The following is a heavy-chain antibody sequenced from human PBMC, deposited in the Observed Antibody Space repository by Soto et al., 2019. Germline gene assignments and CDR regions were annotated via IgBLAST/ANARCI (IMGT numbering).Heavy chain of an antibody. CDR2: ISNRGDT. J-gene: IGHJ3*02. V-gene: IGHV3-66*01. Sequence: EVQLVESGGGLVQPGGSLRLSCTASGFIVSDTYVNWVRQAPGKGLEWVSVISNRGDTHYADSVRGRFSLSRDISDNTLHPQRNNLRVEDTAVYYCAREPRYCRGGSCSITGDAYDIWGQGTMVTVSS. CDR3: AREPRYCRGGSCSITGDAYDI. D-gene: IGHD2-15*01. CDR1: GFIVSDTY.